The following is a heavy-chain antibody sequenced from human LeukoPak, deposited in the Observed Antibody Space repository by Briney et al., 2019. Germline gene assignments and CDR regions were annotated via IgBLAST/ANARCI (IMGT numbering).Heavy chain of an antibody. CDR1: GGSFSGYY. CDR3: ARETPGWYYDSSGYDY. D-gene: IGHD3-22*01. V-gene: IGHV4-34*01. J-gene: IGHJ4*02. Sequence: SETLSLTCAVYGGSFSGYYWSWIRQPPGKGLEWIGSIYYSGSTYYNPSLKSRVTISVDTSKNQFSLKLSSVTAADTAVYYCARETPGWYYDSSGYDYWGQGTLVTVSS. CDR2: IYYSGST.